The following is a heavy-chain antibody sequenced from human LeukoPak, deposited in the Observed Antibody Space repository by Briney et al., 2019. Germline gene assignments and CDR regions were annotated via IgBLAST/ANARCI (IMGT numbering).Heavy chain of an antibody. D-gene: IGHD4-17*01. CDR3: AKGNIYGDPSRQFDY. V-gene: IGHV3-23*01. Sequence: GGSLRLFCAASGFAFSDYWLSWVRQAPGKGLEWVSAISGSGGSTYYADSVKGRFTISRDNSKNTLYLQMNSLRAEDTAVYYCAKGNIYGDPSRQFDYWGQGTLVTVSS. J-gene: IGHJ4*02. CDR2: ISGSGGST. CDR1: GFAFSDYW.